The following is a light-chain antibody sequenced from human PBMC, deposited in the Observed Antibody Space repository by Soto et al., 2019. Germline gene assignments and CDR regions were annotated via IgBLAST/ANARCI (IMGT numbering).Light chain of an antibody. J-gene: IGKJ4*01. CDR3: QQTYTTPFT. CDR1: QSISSY. Sequence: DIQMTQSPSSLSASVGDRVTMTCRASQSISSYLSWYQQKPGKAPKRLIYVGSTLQSGVPSRFSGSGSGTDFTLTISSLQPEDFATYFCQQTYTTPFTFGGGTKVDVK. CDR2: VGS. V-gene: IGKV1-39*01.